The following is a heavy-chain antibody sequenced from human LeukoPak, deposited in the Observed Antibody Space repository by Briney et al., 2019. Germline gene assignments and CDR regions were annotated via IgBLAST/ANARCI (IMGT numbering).Heavy chain of an antibody. CDR1: GGSISSYY. Sequence: SETLSLTCTVSGGSISSYYWSWLRQPAGTALEWIGRIYTSGTITYNPSLKSRVTMSVDTSKNQFSLKLSSVTAADTAVYYCARDSGTTGEVKFDPWGQGTLVTVSS. J-gene: IGHJ5*02. V-gene: IGHV4-4*07. D-gene: IGHD3-10*01. CDR2: IYTSGTI. CDR3: ARDSGTTGEVKFDP.